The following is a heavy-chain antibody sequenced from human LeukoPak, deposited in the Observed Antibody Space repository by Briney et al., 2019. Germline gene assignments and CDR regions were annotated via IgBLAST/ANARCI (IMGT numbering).Heavy chain of an antibody. CDR1: GGSISSGGYY. J-gene: IGHJ4*02. V-gene: IGHV4-31*03. Sequence: SETLSLTCTVSGGSISSGGYYWSWIRQHPGKGLEWIGYIYYSGSTYYNPSLKSRVTISVDTSKNQFSLKLSSVTAADTALYYCARAPPAVAGYFDYWGQETLVTVSS. CDR3: ARAPPAVAGYFDY. CDR2: IYYSGST. D-gene: IGHD6-19*01.